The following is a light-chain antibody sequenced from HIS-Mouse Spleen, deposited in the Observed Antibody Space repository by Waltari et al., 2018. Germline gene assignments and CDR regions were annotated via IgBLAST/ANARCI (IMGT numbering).Light chain of an antibody. CDR2: KDS. V-gene: IGLV3-25*03. CDR1: AFPKQY. J-gene: IGLJ2*01. Sequence: SYELTQPPSVSVSPGQTARITCSGNAFPKQYASWYQQKPGQAPVLVIYKDSERPSGIPERFSGSSSGTTVTLTISGVQAEDEADYYCQSADSSGTYSVVFGGGTKLTVL. CDR3: QSADSSGTYSVV.